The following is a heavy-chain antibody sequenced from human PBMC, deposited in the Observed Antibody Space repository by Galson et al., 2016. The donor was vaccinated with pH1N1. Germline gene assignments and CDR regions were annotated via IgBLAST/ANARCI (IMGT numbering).Heavy chain of an antibody. D-gene: IGHD1-1*01. J-gene: IGHJ5*02. CDR3: ARDLRTTGTLRGRPPSNWFDP. CDR1: GFTFSSYG. CDR2: IWYDGSNK. V-gene: IGHV3-33*08. Sequence: SLRLSCAASGFTFSSYGMHWVRQAPGKGLEWVAVIWYDGSNKYYADFVKGRFTISRDNSKNTLYLQMNSLRAEDTAVYYCARDLRTTGTLRGRPPSNWFDPWGQGTLVTVSS.